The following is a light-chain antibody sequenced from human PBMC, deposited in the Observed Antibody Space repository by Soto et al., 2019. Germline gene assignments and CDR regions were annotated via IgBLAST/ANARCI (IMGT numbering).Light chain of an antibody. CDR2: TNS. V-gene: IGLV1-44*01. CDR1: GSNIGSNS. Sequence: QLVLTQPPSASGTPGQRITISCSGSGSNIGSNSVTWYQQLPRTAPKLLIYTNSQRPSGVPDRFSGSKSGTSASLAISGLQSGDEADYYCATWDDSLNGYVFGTGTKVTVL. J-gene: IGLJ1*01. CDR3: ATWDDSLNGYV.